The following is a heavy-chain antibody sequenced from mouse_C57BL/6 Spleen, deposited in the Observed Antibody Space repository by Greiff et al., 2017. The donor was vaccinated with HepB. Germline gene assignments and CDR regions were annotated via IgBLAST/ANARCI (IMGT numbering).Heavy chain of an antibody. CDR2: ISDGGSYT. Sequence: EVNVVESGGGLVKPGGSLKLSCAASGFTFSSYAMSWVRQTPEKRLEWVATISDGGSYTYYPDNVKGRFTISRDNAKNNLYLQMSHLKSEDTAMYYCARDPHYYSNWESYWGQGTLVTVSA. CDR3: ARDPHYYSNWESY. J-gene: IGHJ3*01. V-gene: IGHV5-4*01. D-gene: IGHD2-5*01. CDR1: GFTFSSYA.